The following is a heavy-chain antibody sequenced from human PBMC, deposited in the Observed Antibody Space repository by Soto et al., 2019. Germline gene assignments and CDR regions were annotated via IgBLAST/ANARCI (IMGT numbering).Heavy chain of an antibody. CDR2: INHSGST. V-gene: IGHV4-34*01. J-gene: IGHJ6*03. D-gene: IGHD3-3*01. Sequence: SETLSLTCAVYGGSFSGYYWSWIRQPPGKGLEWIGEINHSGSTNYNPSLKSRVTISVDTSKNQFSLKLSSLTAADTAVYYCARGPGVVIPLGCRRSPNYYYYMDVWGKGTTVTVSS. CDR1: GGSFSGYY. CDR3: ARGPGVVIPLGCRRSPNYYYYMDV.